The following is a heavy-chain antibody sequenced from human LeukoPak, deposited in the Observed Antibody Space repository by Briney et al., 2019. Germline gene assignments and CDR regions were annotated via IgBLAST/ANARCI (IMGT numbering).Heavy chain of an antibody. V-gene: IGHV4-34*01. J-gene: IGHJ4*02. CDR1: GGSFSGYY. CDR3: ARPLGD. CDR2: INHSGST. Sequence: SETLSLTCAVYGGSFSGYYWSWLRQPPEKGLEWIGEINHSGSTNYNPSLKSRVTISVDTSKNQFSLKLSSVTAADTAAYYCARPLGDWGQGTLVTVSS. D-gene: IGHD7-27*01.